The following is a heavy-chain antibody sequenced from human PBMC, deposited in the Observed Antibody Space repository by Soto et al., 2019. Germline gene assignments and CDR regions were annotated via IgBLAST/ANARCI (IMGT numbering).Heavy chain of an antibody. CDR2: ISAYNGNT. D-gene: IGHD1-1*01. CDR3: ARYNLGIANIRGLEY. Sequence: QVQLVKSGAEVKKPGASVKVSCKASGYTFTNYGISWVRQAPGQGLEWMGWISAYNGNTNYPQKLQGRVTMTTDTSTTTAYMELRSLRSDDTAVYYCARYNLGIANIRGLEYWGQGTLVTVSS. V-gene: IGHV1-18*01. J-gene: IGHJ4*02. CDR1: GYTFTNYG.